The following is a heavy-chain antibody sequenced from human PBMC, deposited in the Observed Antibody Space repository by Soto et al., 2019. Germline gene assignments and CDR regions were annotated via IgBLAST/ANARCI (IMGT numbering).Heavy chain of an antibody. CDR2: ISAYNGNT. D-gene: IGHD3-3*01. CDR1: GYTFTNYG. J-gene: IGHJ4*02. CDR3: ARLQEWPPYFDY. V-gene: IGHV1-18*01. Sequence: ASVKVSCKASGYTFTNYGISWVRQAPGQGLEWMGWISAYNGNTNYVQKLQGRVTMTTDTSTSTAYMELRSLRSDDTAVYYCARLQEWPPYFDYWGQGTLVTVSS.